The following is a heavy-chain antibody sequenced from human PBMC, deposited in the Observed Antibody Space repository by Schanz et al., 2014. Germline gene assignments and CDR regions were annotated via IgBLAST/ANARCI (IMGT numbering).Heavy chain of an antibody. CDR3: GRGFSRSYIDF. J-gene: IGHJ4*02. CDR2: INPSGGST. CDR1: GYTFTTYY. V-gene: IGHV1-46*03. Sequence: QVQLLQSGAEVKKPGASMKVSCKASGYTFTTYYMLWVRQAPGQGLERMGIINPSGGSTRYGQKCQGRITVTTDTSTSTVYLELSSLRSDDTAVYYCGRGFSRSYIDFWGQGTLITVSS. D-gene: IGHD6-6*01.